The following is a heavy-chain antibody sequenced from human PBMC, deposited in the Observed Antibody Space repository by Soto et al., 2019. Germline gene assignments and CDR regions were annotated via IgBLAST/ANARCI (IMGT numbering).Heavy chain of an antibody. Sequence: QVLLVQSGAEVKKPGSSVRVSCKTSGGTFSSFAISWVRLAPGQGLEWMGVIVPMFAAPTYAQKFQGRVSITADESTRTAYMELSRLTSDATAVYYCARDRVMRGNAYYYGMDVWGQGTTVTVSS. J-gene: IGHJ6*02. CDR2: IVPMFAAP. V-gene: IGHV1-69*12. CDR1: GGTFSSFA. CDR3: ARDRVMRGNAYYYGMDV. D-gene: IGHD2-21*01.